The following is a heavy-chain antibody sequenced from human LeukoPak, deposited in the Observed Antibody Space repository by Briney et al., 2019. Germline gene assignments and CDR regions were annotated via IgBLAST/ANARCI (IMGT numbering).Heavy chain of an antibody. Sequence: ASVKVSCKASGYTFTSYDINWVRQATGQGLEWMGWMNPNSGNTGYAQKFQGRVTITRNTSISTAYMGLSSLRSEDTAVYYCARSACASCFFDYWGQGTLVTVSS. D-gene: IGHD2-2*01. CDR2: MNPNSGNT. CDR1: GYTFTSYD. CDR3: ARSACASCFFDY. V-gene: IGHV1-8*03. J-gene: IGHJ4*02.